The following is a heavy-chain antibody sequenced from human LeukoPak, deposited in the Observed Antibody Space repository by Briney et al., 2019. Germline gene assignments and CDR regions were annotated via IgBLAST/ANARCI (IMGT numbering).Heavy chain of an antibody. Sequence: GGSLRLSCAASGFTFSSYAMSWVRQAPGKGLEWVSVIYSGGSTYYADSVKGRFTISRDNSKNTLYLQMNSLRAEDTAVYYCASRRIGFGELLLSDYWGQGTLVTVSS. CDR3: ASRRIGFGELLLSDY. CDR2: IYSGGST. CDR1: GFTFSSYA. J-gene: IGHJ4*02. D-gene: IGHD3-10*01. V-gene: IGHV3-66*01.